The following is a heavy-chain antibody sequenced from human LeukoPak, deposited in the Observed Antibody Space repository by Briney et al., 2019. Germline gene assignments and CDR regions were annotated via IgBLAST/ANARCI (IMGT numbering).Heavy chain of an antibody. D-gene: IGHD5-18*01. V-gene: IGHV1-69*13. CDR2: IIPIFGTA. CDR3: ARDWGYSYGSYRFDY. CDR1: GGTFSSYA. Sequence: SVKVSCKASGGTFSSYAISWVRQAPGQGLEWMGGIIPIFGTANYAQKFQVRVTITADESTSTAYMELSSLRSEDTAVYYCARDWGYSYGSYRFDYWGQGTLVTVSS. J-gene: IGHJ4*02.